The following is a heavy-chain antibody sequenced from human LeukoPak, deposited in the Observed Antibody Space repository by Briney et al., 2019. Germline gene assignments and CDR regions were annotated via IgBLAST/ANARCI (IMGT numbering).Heavy chain of an antibody. J-gene: IGHJ3*02. Sequence: PGGSLRLSCAASGFTFSSYAMSWVRQAPGKGLEWVSAISGSGGSTYYADSVKGRFTISRDNSKNTLYLQMNSLRAEDTAVYYCARDDSSGYYRFDIWGQGTMVTVSS. CDR2: ISGSGGST. CDR3: ARDDSSGYYRFDI. CDR1: GFTFSSYA. V-gene: IGHV3-23*01. D-gene: IGHD3-22*01.